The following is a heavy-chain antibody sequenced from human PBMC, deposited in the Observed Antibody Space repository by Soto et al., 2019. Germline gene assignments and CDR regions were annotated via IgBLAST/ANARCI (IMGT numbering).Heavy chain of an antibody. D-gene: IGHD3-3*02. CDR3: ARDKDRQQLGGNYYYILDV. CDR2: IMPVFRRP. Sequence: SVKVSCKASGGTFRTSAISWVRQAPGQGLEWVGGIMPVFRRPKYAQNFQGRVTITADESTSTAYMELSSLRSDDTAVYYCARDKDRQQLGGNYYYILDVWGQGTAVTVSS. V-gene: IGHV1-69*13. J-gene: IGHJ6*02. CDR1: GGTFRTSA.